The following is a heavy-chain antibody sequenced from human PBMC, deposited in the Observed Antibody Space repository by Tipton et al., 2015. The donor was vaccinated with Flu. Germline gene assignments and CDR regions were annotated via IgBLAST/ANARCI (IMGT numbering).Heavy chain of an antibody. V-gene: IGHV4-38-2*01. CDR2: IYHNGDI. CDR1: GYSISRGYY. CDR3: ASFVRPYFTNGLDV. Sequence: TLSLTCAVSGYSISRGYYWGWIRPPPGKGLEWIGSIYHNGDIHFNPSLKSRVSISVDTSNNRFSLNLTSVTAADTAVYFCASFVRPYFTNGLDVWGQGTTVTVSS. D-gene: IGHD3-10*02. J-gene: IGHJ6*02.